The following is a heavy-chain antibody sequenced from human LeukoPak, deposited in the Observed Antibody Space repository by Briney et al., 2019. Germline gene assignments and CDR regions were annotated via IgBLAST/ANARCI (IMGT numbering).Heavy chain of an antibody. V-gene: IGHV4-38-2*01. CDR2: IYHSGST. J-gene: IGHJ6*03. D-gene: IGHD5-12*01. Sequence: PSETLSLTCVVSGYSISSGYYWGWIRQPPGKGLEWIGNIYHSGSTYHNPSLKSRVTMSVDTSKNQFSLKLSSMTAADTAVYYCARACGNYCHYMDVWGKGTTVTVSS. CDR1: GYSISSGYY. CDR3: ARACGNYCHYMDV.